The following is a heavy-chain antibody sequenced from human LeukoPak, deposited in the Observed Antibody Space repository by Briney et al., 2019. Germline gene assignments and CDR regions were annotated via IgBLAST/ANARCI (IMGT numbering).Heavy chain of an antibody. CDR1: GFTVSSNY. Sequence: GGSLRLSCAASGFTVSSNYMSWVRQAPGKGLEWVSVIYSGGSTYYADSVKGRFTISRDNSKNTLYLQMNSLRAEDTAVYYCARSLYGDYDYYYMDVWGKGTTVTISS. V-gene: IGHV3-53*01. CDR3: ARSLYGDYDYYYMDV. CDR2: IYSGGST. J-gene: IGHJ6*03. D-gene: IGHD4-17*01.